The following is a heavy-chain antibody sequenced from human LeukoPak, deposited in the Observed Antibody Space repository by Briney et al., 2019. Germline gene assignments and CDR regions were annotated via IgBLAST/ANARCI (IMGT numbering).Heavy chain of an antibody. CDR2: ISGSGGST. Sequence: GGSLRLSCAASGFTSSSYAMSWVRQAPGKGLEWVSAISGSGGSTYYADSVKGRFTISRDNSKNTLYLQMNSLRAEDTAVYYCAKLTFGSSCPFHWGQGTLVTVSS. J-gene: IGHJ4*02. CDR1: GFTSSSYA. CDR3: AKLTFGSSCPFH. D-gene: IGHD6-13*01. V-gene: IGHV3-23*01.